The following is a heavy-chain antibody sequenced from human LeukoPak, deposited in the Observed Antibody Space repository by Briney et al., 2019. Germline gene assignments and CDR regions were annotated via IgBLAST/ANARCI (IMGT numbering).Heavy chain of an antibody. CDR2: IYYSGST. V-gene: IGHV4-39*01. J-gene: IGHJ4*02. CDR1: GGSISSSSYY. Sequence: SETLSLTCTVSGGSISSSSYYWGWIRQPPGKGLEWIGSIYYSGSTYYNPSLKSRVTISVDTSKSQFSLKLSSVTAADTAVYYCATYCSSTSCTRFDYWGQGTLVTVSS. CDR3: ATYCSSTSCTRFDY. D-gene: IGHD2-2*01.